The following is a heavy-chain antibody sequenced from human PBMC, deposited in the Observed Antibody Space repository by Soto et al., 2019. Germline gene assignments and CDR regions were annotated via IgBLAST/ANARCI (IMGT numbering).Heavy chain of an antibody. J-gene: IGHJ6*02. CDR3: ARVTTHILYYYYGMDV. V-gene: IGHV5-51*01. Sequence: GESLKISWKGSGYSFTSYWIGWGRQMPGKGLEWMGIIYPGDSDTRYSPSLQGQVTISADKSISTAYLQWSSLKASDTAMYYRARVTTHILYYYYGMDVWGQGTTVTVSS. CDR1: GYSFTSYW. D-gene: IGHD4-17*01. CDR2: IYPGDSDT.